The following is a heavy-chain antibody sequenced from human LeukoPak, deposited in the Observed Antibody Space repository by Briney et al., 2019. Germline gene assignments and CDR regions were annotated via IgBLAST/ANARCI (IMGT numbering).Heavy chain of an antibody. V-gene: IGHV4-34*01. CDR2: INHSGST. CDR1: GGSFSGYY. CDR3: ARGREWEQKTPPGFDY. J-gene: IGHJ4*02. D-gene: IGHD1-26*01. Sequence: NPSETLSLTCAVYGGSFSGYYWSWIRQPPGKGLEWIGEINHSGSTNYNPSLKSRVTISVDTSKNQFSLKLSSVTAADTAVYYCARGREWEQKTPPGFDYWGQGTLVTVSS.